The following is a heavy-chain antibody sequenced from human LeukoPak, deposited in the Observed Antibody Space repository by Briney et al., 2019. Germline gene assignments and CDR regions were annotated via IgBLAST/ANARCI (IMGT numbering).Heavy chain of an antibody. J-gene: IGHJ4*02. CDR3: SRENGAFSPFGY. V-gene: IGHV4-4*02. CDR2: VSLSGLT. D-gene: IGHD2-8*01. Sequence: SETLSLTCGVSGGSITSTNWWRWVRQPPGQVLEWVGVVSLSGLTNYNPSLSSRIIIALDTSKNHLSLHLTSVTAADTAVYYCSRENGAFSPFGYWGQGYLVTVLS. CDR1: GGSITSTNW.